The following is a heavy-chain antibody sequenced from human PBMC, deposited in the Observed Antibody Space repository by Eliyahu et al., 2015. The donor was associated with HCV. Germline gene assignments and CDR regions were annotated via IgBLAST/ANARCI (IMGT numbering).Heavy chain of an antibody. J-gene: IGHJ6*04. V-gene: IGHV3-23*04. D-gene: IGHD6-19*01. CDR2: XSGSGVST. CDR1: XFTFDRYA. Sequence: EVQLVESGGALVHPGGSLRLSCAASXFTFDRYAMFWVRQAPGKGLGGVSGXSGSGVSTYYEDSVRGRFTVSRDNPKNTVYLQMNNLRPEDTAVYFCAKDAGTPVAEESYNGMDVWGKGTTVSVSS. CDR3: AKDAGTPVAEESYNGMDV.